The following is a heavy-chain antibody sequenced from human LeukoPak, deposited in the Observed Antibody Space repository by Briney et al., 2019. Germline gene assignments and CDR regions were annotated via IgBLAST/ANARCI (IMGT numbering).Heavy chain of an antibody. V-gene: IGHV4-34*01. CDR1: GGSFSGYY. J-gene: IGHJ4*02. D-gene: IGHD3-10*01. CDR2: INHSGST. Sequence: PSETLSLTCAVYGGSFSGYYWSWIRQPPGKGLEWIGEINHSGSTNYNPSLKSRVTISVDTSKNQFSLKLSSVTAADTAVYYCATMVRGVRGRWGQGTLVTVSS. CDR3: ATMVRGVRGR.